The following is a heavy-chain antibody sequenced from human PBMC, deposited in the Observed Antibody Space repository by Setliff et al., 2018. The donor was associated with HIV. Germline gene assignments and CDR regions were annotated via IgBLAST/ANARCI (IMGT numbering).Heavy chain of an antibody. CDR1: GGSISSSSYY. CDR2: IYTSGST. Sequence: SETLSLTCTVSGGSISSSSYYWGWIRQPPGKGLEWIGYIYTSGSTNYNPSLKSRVTISVDTSKNQFSLKLSSVTAADTAVYYCARAAAGSPYYYYYMDVWGKGTTVTVSS. J-gene: IGHJ6*03. CDR3: ARAAAGSPYYYYYMDV. D-gene: IGHD6-13*01. V-gene: IGHV4-61*05.